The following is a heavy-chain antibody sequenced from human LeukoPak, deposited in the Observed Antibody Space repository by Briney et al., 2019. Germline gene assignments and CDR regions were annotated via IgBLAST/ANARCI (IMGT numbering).Heavy chain of an antibody. V-gene: IGHV4-4*02. Sequence: GSLRLSCAASGFTFSSYAMSWVRQAPGKGLEWIGEIYHSGSTNYNPSLKSRVTISVDKSKNQFSLKLSSVTAADTAVYYCARVYGSGSYYPDYWGQGTLVTVSS. CDR3: ARVYGSGSYYPDY. J-gene: IGHJ4*02. CDR2: IYHSGST. CDR1: GFTFSSYAM. D-gene: IGHD3-10*01.